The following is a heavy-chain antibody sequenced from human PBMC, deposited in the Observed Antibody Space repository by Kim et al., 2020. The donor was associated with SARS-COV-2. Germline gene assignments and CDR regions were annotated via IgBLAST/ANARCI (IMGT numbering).Heavy chain of an antibody. CDR1: GFTFRNYA. CDR2: ISFDGSKT. D-gene: IGHD3-10*01. Sequence: GGSLRLSCAVSGFTFRNYAMHWVRQAPGKGLEWVALISFDGSKTNYVDSVKGRFTISRDNSKNTLFLHMFALGGEDTAVYYCAKEGTSGTFPDYWGQGTLVTVSS. V-gene: IGHV3-30*18. J-gene: IGHJ4*02. CDR3: AKEGTSGTFPDY.